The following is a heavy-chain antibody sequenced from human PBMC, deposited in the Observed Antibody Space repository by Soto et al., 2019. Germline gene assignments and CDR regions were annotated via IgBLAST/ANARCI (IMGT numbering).Heavy chain of an antibody. CDR3: ARDSIAAAGTFWFDP. J-gene: IGHJ5*02. Sequence: EVQLVESGGGLVKPGGSLRLSCAASGFTFSSYSMNWVRQAPGKGLEWVSSISSSSSYIYYADSVKGRFTISRDNAKNSLYLQMNSLRAEATAVYYCARDSIAAAGTFWFDPWGQGTLVTVSS. CDR2: ISSSSSYI. D-gene: IGHD6-13*01. CDR1: GFTFSSYS. V-gene: IGHV3-21*01.